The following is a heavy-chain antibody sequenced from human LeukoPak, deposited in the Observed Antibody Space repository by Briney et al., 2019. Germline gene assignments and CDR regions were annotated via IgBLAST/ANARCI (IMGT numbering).Heavy chain of an antibody. J-gene: IGHJ4*02. CDR1: GGTFSSYA. Sequence: GASVKVSCKASGGTFSSYAISWVRQAPGQGLEWMGRIIPISGTANYAQKFQGRVTITTDESTSTAYMELSSLRSEDTAVYYCARESVGIIDYWGQGTLVTVSS. CDR2: IIPISGTA. V-gene: IGHV1-69*05. D-gene: IGHD1-14*01. CDR3: ARESVGIIDY.